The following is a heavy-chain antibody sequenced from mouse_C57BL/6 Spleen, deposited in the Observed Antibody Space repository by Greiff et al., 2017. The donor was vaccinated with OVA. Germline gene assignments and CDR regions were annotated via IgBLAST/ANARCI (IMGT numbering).Heavy chain of an antibody. D-gene: IGHD5-2*01. Sequence: QVQLQQSGAELVRPGTSVKVSCKASGYAFTNYLIEWVKQRPGQGLEWIGVINPGSGGTNYNEKFKGKATLTADKSSSTACMQLRSLTSEDSAVYVCARKEEYDFDYWGQGTTLTVTS. CDR2: INPGSGGT. CDR1: GYAFTNYL. J-gene: IGHJ2*01. V-gene: IGHV1-54*01. CDR3: ARKEEYDFDY.